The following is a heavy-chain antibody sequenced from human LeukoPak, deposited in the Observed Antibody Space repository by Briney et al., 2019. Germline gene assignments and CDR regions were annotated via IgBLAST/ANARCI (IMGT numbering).Heavy chain of an antibody. CDR1: GGSISSYY. D-gene: IGHD2-2*01. CDR2: IYYSGST. J-gene: IGHJ4*02. V-gene: IGHV4-59*01. CDR3: ASVVPAADYFDS. Sequence: SETLSLTCTVSGGSISSYYWSWIRQPPGKGLEWIGYIYYSGSTNYNPSLKSRVTISVDTSKNQFSLKLSSVTAAGTAVYYCASVVPAADYFDSWGQGTLVTVSS.